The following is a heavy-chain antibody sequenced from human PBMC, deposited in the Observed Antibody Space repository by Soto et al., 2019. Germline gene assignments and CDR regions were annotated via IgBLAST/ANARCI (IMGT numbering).Heavy chain of an antibody. CDR2: ISAYNGNT. Sequence: QDRLVQSGVEVKKPGASVRVSCKASGYSFTNYGITWVRQAPGQGFEWMGWISAYNGNTNYAQKFQGRVPWTKDASTRQAYLGLRSLRSDDTAVYYCARDRGVAPPVAGTTHYYYSMDVWGKGPTVTVSS. V-gene: IGHV1-18*01. J-gene: IGHJ6*03. D-gene: IGHD6-19*01. CDR3: ARDRGVAPPVAGTTHYYYSMDV. CDR1: GYSFTNYG.